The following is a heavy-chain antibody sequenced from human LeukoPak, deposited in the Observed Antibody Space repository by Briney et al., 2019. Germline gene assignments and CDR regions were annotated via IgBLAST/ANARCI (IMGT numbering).Heavy chain of an antibody. Sequence: GESLKISCKGSGYSFTSYWISWVRQMPGKGLEWMGKIDPSDSYTNYSPSFQGHVTISADKSISTAYLQWSSLKASDTAMYYCAILPKSNYDSSGYSDYWGQGTLVTVSS. CDR3: AILPKSNYDSSGYSDY. J-gene: IGHJ4*02. CDR2: IDPSDSYT. CDR1: GYSFTSYW. D-gene: IGHD3-22*01. V-gene: IGHV5-10-1*01.